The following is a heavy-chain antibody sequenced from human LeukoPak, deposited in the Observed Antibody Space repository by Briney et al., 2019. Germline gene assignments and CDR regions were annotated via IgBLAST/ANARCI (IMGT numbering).Heavy chain of an antibody. Sequence: GGSLRLSCAASGFTFSSYAMSWVRQAPGKGLEWVSAISGSGGSTYYADSVKGRFTISRDNAKNSLYLQMNSLRAEDTAVYYCARASYSSGQWLVSSYWGQGTLVTVSS. CDR3: ARASYSSGQWLVSSY. CDR2: ISGSGGST. CDR1: GFTFSSYA. J-gene: IGHJ4*02. V-gene: IGHV3-23*01. D-gene: IGHD6-19*01.